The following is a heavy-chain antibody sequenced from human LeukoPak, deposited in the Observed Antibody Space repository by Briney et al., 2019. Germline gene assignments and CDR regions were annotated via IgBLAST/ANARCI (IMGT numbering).Heavy chain of an antibody. Sequence: PGGSLRLSCAASGFTFSPYEMNWVRQAPGKGLEWVSYISSSGTTIYYADSVKGRFTISRDNAKNSLYLQMISLRVEDTAVYYCARGPPRRLDYWGQGALVTVSS. V-gene: IGHV3-48*03. CDR3: ARGPPRRLDY. CDR1: GFTFSPYE. J-gene: IGHJ4*02. CDR2: ISSSGTTI.